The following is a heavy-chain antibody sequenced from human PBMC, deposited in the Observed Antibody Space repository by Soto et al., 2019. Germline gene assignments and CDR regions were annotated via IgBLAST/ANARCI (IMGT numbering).Heavy chain of an antibody. CDR1: GFRFNIYS. Sequence: EVQLVESGGGLVQPGGSLRLSCAASGFRFNIYSMNWIRQAPGKGLEWSAYMTSDTKTIKYADSVKGRFTISRDNDNNLAYLQMNSLRDEDTAVYYCARSVEGHFDYWGQGTVVTVSA. V-gene: IGHV3-48*02. J-gene: IGHJ4*02. CDR3: ARSVEGHFDY. CDR2: MTSDTKTI. D-gene: IGHD6-19*01.